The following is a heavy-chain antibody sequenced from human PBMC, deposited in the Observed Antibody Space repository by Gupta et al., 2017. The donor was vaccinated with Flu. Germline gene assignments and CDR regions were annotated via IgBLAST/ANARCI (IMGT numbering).Heavy chain of an antibody. CDR3: AKHTVTNYFDS. CDR1: FTFSSYA. V-gene: IGHV3-23*01. D-gene: IGHD4-17*01. Sequence: FTFSSYALSWVRQAPGKGLEWVSTISGSARNTYYADSVKGRFTISRDNSEGTLYLQVNSLRAEDTAVYYCAKHTVTNYFDSWGQGTLVTVSS. J-gene: IGHJ4*02. CDR2: ISGSARNT.